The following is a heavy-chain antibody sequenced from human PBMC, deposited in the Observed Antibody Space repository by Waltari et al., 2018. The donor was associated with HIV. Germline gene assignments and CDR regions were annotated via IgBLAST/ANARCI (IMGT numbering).Heavy chain of an antibody. D-gene: IGHD3-3*01. CDR2: ISSTSSFI. Sequence: EVQLVESEGGLVKPGVSLRLSCVLSGFTFNTFNMKWVRQAPGKGLEWVSSISSTSSFIYYADSVKGRFTISRDNAKNSLYLQINNLRAEDTAVYYCASEDFWGGPHNWGQGTLVTVSS. CDR1: GFTFNTFN. J-gene: IGHJ4*02. V-gene: IGHV3-21*02. CDR3: ASEDFWGGPHN.